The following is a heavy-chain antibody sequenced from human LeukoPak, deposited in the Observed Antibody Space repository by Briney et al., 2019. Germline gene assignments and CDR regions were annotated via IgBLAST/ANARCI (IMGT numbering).Heavy chain of an antibody. CDR1: GGSISSYY. V-gene: IGHV4-59*01. CDR3: AGDRRRANSRGVDSYQFDY. J-gene: IGHJ4*02. Sequence: SETLSLTCTVSGGSISSYYWSWIRQPPGKGLEWIGYIYYSGSTNYNPSLKSRVTISVDTSKNQFSLKLSSVTAADTAVYYCAGDRRRANSRGVDSYQFDYWGQGTLVTVSS. CDR2: IYYSGST. D-gene: IGHD3-10*01.